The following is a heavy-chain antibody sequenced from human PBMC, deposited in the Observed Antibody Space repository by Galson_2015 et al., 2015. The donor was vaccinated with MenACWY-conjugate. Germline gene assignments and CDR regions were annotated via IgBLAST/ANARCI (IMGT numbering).Heavy chain of an antibody. J-gene: IGHJ5*02. D-gene: IGHD1-26*01. CDR3: ASGGIHPRRFLQWIDP. CDR2: MYYSETP. V-gene: IGHV4-59*01. Sequence: SETLSLTCPVSGGSIRNSYWSWIRQPPGKALEWIGYMYYSETPRYNPSLKSRVTISVDTSRDQFSLKLSSVTAADTAVYYCASGGIHPRRFLQWIDPWGQGSLVTVSS. CDR1: GGSIRNSY.